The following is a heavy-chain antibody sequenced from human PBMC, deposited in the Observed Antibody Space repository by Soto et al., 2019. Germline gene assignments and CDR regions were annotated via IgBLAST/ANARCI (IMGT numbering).Heavy chain of an antibody. V-gene: IGHV3-23*01. Sequence: EVQLLESGGGLVQPGGSLRLSCAASGFTFSDYGMSWVRQAPGKGLEWVSAIFGPGDKTYYADSVKGRFTISRDNSNNTVYLQLNSPRADVRASYYCARGRGYGDSVRVDCWGHGPVVTVSS. D-gene: IGHD4-17*01. CDR1: GFTFSDYG. J-gene: IGHJ4*01. CDR3: ARGRGYGDSVRVDC. CDR2: IFGPGDKT.